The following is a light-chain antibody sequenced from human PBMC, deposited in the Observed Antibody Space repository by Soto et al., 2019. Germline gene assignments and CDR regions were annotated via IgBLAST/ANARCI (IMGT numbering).Light chain of an antibody. CDR1: QSLLHSNGYNF. CDR2: LGS. J-gene: IGKJ5*01. V-gene: IGKV2-28*01. Sequence: DIVMTQSPLSLPVTPGEPASISCRSSQSLLHSNGYNFLDWYLQKPGQSPQLLISLGSNRASGVPDRFSGSGSGTDFTLNISRVEAEDVGVYYCMQALQTPLINVGQGTRLEIK. CDR3: MQALQTPLIN.